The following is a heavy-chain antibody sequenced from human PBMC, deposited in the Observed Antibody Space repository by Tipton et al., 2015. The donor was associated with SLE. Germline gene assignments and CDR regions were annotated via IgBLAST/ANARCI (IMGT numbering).Heavy chain of an antibody. V-gene: IGHV4-39*07. CDR3: ASGTLEWSHEPDY. CDR1: GGSISSSSYY. CDR2: IYYSGST. D-gene: IGHD3-3*01. J-gene: IGHJ4*02. Sequence: GLVKPSGTLSLTCTVSGGSISSSSYYWGWIRQPPGKGLEWIGSIYYSGSTDYNPSLKSRVTISVDTSKNQFSLRLSSVTAADTAVYYCASGTLEWSHEPDYWGQGTLVTVSS.